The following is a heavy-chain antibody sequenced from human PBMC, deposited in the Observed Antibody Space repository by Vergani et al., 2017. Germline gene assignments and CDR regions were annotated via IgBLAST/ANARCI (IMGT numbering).Heavy chain of an antibody. J-gene: IGHJ5*02. CDR2: IIPIFGTA. CDR1: GGTFSSYA. D-gene: IGHD3-3*01. Sequence: QVQLVQSGAEVKKPGSSVKVSCKASGGTFSSYAISWVRQAPGQGLEWMGGIIPIFGTANYAQKFQGRVTITADESTSTAYMELSSLRSEDTAVYYCARGPGGAFYDFWSGVANLFDPWGQGTLVTVSS. V-gene: IGHV1-69*01. CDR3: ARGPGGAFYDFWSGVANLFDP.